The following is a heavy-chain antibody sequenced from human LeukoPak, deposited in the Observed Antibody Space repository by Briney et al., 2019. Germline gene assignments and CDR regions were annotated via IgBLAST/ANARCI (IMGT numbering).Heavy chain of an antibody. CDR3: VKGPSTSPYCSGGSCYFEY. CDR1: GFSGYA. CDR2: ISGSGGTT. J-gene: IGHJ4*02. Sequence: GGSLRLSCAASGFSGYAMSWVRQAPGRGLEWVSVISGSGGTTHYSDSVRGRFIVSRDKSKNTVYLQMNSLRAEDTALYFCVKGPSTSPYCSGGSCYFEYWGRGTLFTVSS. V-gene: IGHV3-23*01. D-gene: IGHD2-15*01.